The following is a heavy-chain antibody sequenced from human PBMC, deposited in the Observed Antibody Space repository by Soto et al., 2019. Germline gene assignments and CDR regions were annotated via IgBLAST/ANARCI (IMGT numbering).Heavy chain of an antibody. CDR2: INGDSGIT. D-gene: IGHD2-2*01. Sequence: PSVKVSCKASGYIFTLYTMHWVRQAPGQRLEWMGWINGDSGITKYSQKFQDRVIITRDPSASTAYLEMSSLRSEDTAVYYCARRYCSSASCHPEGNWLDPWGQGTKVTVYS. J-gene: IGHJ5*02. CDR1: GYIFTLYT. V-gene: IGHV1-3*01. CDR3: ARRYCSSASCHPEGNWLDP.